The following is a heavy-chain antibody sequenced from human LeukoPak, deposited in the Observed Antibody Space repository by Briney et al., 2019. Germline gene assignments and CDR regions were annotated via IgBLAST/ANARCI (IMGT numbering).Heavy chain of an antibody. CDR1: GFTFGDYA. Sequence: GGSLRLSCTASGFTFGDYAMSWFRQAPGKGLEWVGFIRSKAYDGTTEYAASVKGRFTISRDDSKSIAYLQMNSLKTEDTAVYYCTRVGYCSGGSCYGYYYYMDVWGKGTTVTVSS. V-gene: IGHV3-49*03. CDR2: IRSKAYDGTT. D-gene: IGHD2-15*01. CDR3: TRVGYCSGGSCYGYYYYMDV. J-gene: IGHJ6*03.